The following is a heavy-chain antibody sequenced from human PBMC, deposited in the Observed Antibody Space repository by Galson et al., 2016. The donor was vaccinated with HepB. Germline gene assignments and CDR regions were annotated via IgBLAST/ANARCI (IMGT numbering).Heavy chain of an antibody. CDR3: ARGPSWSYRFKDYFDY. CDR1: GEPFSGYY. D-gene: IGHD1-26*01. J-gene: IGHJ4*02. V-gene: IGHV4-34*01. CDR2: INHSGST. Sequence: SETLSLTCAVYGEPFSGYYWSWIRQPPGKGLEWIGEINHSGSTNYNPSLKSRVTISLDTSKNQLSLKVSSVTAADTAVYYCARGPSWSYRFKDYFDYWGQGLLVTVSS.